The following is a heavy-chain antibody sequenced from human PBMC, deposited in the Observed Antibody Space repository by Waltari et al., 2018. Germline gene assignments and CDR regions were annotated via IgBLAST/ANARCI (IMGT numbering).Heavy chain of an antibody. Sequence: QVQLQESGPGLVRPSETLSLTCSISGGSITPYYWAWIRQPPGKGLEWIGYIFYSGTTNYSPSLTSRVTISADTWKNQVSLKVRSVTAADTAVYYCARHWGLGGDWNWGQGTLVTVS. CDR3: ARHWGLGGDWN. V-gene: IGHV4-59*08. CDR1: GGSITPYY. CDR2: IFYSGTT. D-gene: IGHD2-21*01. J-gene: IGHJ4*02.